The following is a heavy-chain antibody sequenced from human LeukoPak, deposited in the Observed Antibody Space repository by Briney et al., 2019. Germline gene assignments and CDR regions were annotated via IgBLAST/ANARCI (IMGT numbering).Heavy chain of an antibody. CDR1: GYTFTGYY. CDR2: INPNSGGT. D-gene: IGHD2-15*01. V-gene: IGHV1-2*02. CDR3: ARYCSGGSCGMGV. J-gene: IGHJ6*02. Sequence: ASVKVSCKTSGYTFTGYYMHWVRQAPGQGLEWMGWINPNSGGTNYAQKFQGRVTMTRDTSISTAYMELSRLRSDDTAVYYCARYCSGGSCGMGVWGQGTTVTVSS.